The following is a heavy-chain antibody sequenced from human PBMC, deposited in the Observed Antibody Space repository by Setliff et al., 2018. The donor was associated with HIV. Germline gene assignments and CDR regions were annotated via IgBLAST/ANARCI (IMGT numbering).Heavy chain of an antibody. CDR3: ARGTPPYIAVASYAYYFDY. D-gene: IGHD6-19*01. CDR1: GGSFSGYY. CDR2: INHSGST. Sequence: EILSLTCAVYGGSFSGYYWSWIRQPPGKGLEWIGEINHSGSTNYNPSLKSRVTISVDTSKNQFSLKLSSVTAADTAVYYCARGTPPYIAVASYAYYFDYWGQGTLVTVSS. J-gene: IGHJ4*02. V-gene: IGHV4-34*01.